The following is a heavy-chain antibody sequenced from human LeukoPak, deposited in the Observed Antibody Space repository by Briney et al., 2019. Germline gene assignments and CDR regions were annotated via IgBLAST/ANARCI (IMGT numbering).Heavy chain of an antibody. Sequence: SETLSLTCTVSGGSISNYYWSWIRQPPGKGLEWIGSIYYSGSTYYNPSLKSRVTISVDTSKNQFSLKLSSVTAADTAVYYCARARRGYYDSSGYYYFDYWGQGTLVTVSS. CDR2: IYYSGST. J-gene: IGHJ4*02. V-gene: IGHV4-59*12. D-gene: IGHD3-22*01. CDR3: ARARRGYYDSSGYYYFDY. CDR1: GGSISNYY.